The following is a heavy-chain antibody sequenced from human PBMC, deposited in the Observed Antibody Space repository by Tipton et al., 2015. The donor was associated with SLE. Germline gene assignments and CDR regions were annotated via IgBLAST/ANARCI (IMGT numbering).Heavy chain of an antibody. Sequence: LRLSCTVSGGSISNYYWSWIRQPAGKGLEWIGRIYTSGRTHYNPSLKSRVTMSVDTSKNQFSLKLSSVTAADTAVYYCAREGNYYDSSGPIDYFDYWGQGTLVTVSS. CDR2: IYTSGRT. CDR3: AREGNYYDSSGPIDYFDY. V-gene: IGHV4-4*07. D-gene: IGHD3-22*01. CDR1: GGSISNYY. J-gene: IGHJ4*02.